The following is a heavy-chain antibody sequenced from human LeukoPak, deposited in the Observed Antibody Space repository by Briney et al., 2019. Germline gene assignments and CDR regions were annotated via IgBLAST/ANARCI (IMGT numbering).Heavy chain of an antibody. J-gene: IGHJ2*01. CDR2: ISYDGSNK. V-gene: IGHV3-30*18. Sequence: PGGSLRLSRAASGFTFRSYDMHWVRPAPGKGLQWVAVISYDGSNKYHTDSVKGRFTISRDNSKNTLYLQMNSLRAEDTAVYYCAKDSEIAAAGSYWYFDLWGRGTLVTVSS. CDR3: AKDSEIAAAGSYWYFDL. CDR1: GFTFRSYD. D-gene: IGHD6-13*01.